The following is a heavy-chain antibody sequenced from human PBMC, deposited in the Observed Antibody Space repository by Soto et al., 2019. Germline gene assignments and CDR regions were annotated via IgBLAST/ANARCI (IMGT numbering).Heavy chain of an antibody. CDR1: GGSFSGYY. CDR3: ARPNRPELELHVHAFDI. D-gene: IGHD1-7*01. J-gene: IGHJ3*02. V-gene: IGHV4-34*01. CDR2: INHSGST. Sequence: SETLSLTCAVYGGSFSGYYWSWIRQPPGKGLEWIGEINHSGSTNYNPSLKSRVTISVDTSKNQFSLKLSSVTAADTAVYYCARPNRPELELHVHAFDIWGQGTMVTVSS.